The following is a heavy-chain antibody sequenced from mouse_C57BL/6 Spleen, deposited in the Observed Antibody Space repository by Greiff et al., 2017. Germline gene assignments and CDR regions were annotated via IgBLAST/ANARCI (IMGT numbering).Heavy chain of an antibody. Sequence: QVQLKESGAELAKPGASVKLSCKASGYTFTSYWMHWVKQRPGQGLEWIGYINPSSGYTKYNQKFKDKATLTADKSSSTAYMQLSSLTYEDSAVYYCAIGGYDYDVRVWFAYWGQGTLVTVSA. J-gene: IGHJ3*01. CDR2: INPSSGYT. D-gene: IGHD2-4*01. CDR1: GYTFTSYW. V-gene: IGHV1-7*01. CDR3: AIGGYDYDVRVWFAY.